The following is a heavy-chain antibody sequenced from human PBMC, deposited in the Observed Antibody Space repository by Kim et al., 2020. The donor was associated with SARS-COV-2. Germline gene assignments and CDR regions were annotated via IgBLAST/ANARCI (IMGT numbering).Heavy chain of an antibody. V-gene: IGHV4-34*01. J-gene: IGHJ6*02. CDR3: ARVRGSGSYYTLYYYYYGMDV. D-gene: IGHD3-10*01. CDR2: INHSGST. Sequence: SETLSLTCAVYGGSFSGYYWSWIRQPPGKGLEWIGEINHSGSTNYNPSLKSRVTISVDTSKNQFSLKLSSVTAADTAVYYCARVRGSGSYYTLYYYYYGMDVWGQGTTVTVSS. CDR1: GGSFSGYY.